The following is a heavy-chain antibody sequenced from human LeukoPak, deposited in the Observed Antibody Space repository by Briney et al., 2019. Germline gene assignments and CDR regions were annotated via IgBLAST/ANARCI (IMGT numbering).Heavy chain of an antibody. CDR2: IYYSGST. V-gene: IGHV4-39*07. CDR3: ARGNWNDVVGYYFDY. J-gene: IGHJ4*02. D-gene: IGHD1-1*01. CDR1: GGSVSSSSYY. Sequence: SETLSLTCTVSGGSVSSSSYYWGWIRQPPGKGLEWIGSIYYSGSTYYNPSLKSRVSITVDTSKNQFSLKLSSVTAADRAVYYCARGNWNDVVGYYFDYWGQGTLVTVSS.